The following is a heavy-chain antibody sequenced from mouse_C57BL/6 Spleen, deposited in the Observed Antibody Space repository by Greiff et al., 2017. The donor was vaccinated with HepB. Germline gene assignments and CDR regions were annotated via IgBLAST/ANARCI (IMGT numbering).Heavy chain of an antibody. CDR1: GFTFSSYA. Sequence: DVHLVASGEGLVKPGGSLKLSCAASGFTFSSYAMSWVRQTPEKRLEWVAYISSGGDYIYYADTVKGRFTISRDNARNTLYLQMSSLKSEDTAMYYCTRERDYYGSSFYYFDYWGQGTTLTVSS. CDR2: ISSGGDYI. V-gene: IGHV5-9-1*02. D-gene: IGHD1-1*01. CDR3: TRERDYYGSSFYYFDY. J-gene: IGHJ2*01.